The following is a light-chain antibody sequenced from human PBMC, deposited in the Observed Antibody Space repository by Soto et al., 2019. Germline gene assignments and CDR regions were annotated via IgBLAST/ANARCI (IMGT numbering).Light chain of an antibody. CDR3: AAWDDRLNAVV. CDR1: NSNVGSNT. Sequence: QSVLTQPPSASGTPGQRGTISCSGSNSNVGSNTVDWYQQLPGTAPKLLIYHNNQRPSGVPDRLSGSKSGTSASLAISGLQSEDEDDYYCAAWDDRLNAVVFGGGTKLTVL. CDR2: HNN. J-gene: IGLJ2*01. V-gene: IGLV1-44*01.